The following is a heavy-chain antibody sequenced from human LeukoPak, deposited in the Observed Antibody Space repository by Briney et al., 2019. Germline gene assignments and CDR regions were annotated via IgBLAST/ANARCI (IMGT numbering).Heavy chain of an antibody. J-gene: IGHJ4*02. Sequence: PGGSLRLSCAASGFPFNSFWMHWVRQAPGTGLVWVSDMNEYSTTIRYADSVKGRFTISRDNAKSILYLQMNNLRAEDTAMYFCARGGVNPVDHWGQGTLVTVSS. CDR3: ARGGVNPVDH. CDR1: GFPFNSFW. CDR2: MNEYSTTI. D-gene: IGHD1-14*01. V-gene: IGHV3-74*01.